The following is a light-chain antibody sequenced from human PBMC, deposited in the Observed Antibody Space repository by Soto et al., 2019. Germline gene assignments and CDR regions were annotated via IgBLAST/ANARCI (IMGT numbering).Light chain of an antibody. CDR3: QTYYSGLFT. V-gene: IGKV1-27*01. CDR2: GAS. Sequence: DIQMTQSPSPLSASVGDRVTITSRASQGISIYLAWYQQKPGKVPKFLIYGASTLQSGVPSRFSGCGSGTDFTLTITSLQAEDVATYYCQTYYSGLFTVGPGTKVDIK. CDR1: QGISIY. J-gene: IGKJ3*01.